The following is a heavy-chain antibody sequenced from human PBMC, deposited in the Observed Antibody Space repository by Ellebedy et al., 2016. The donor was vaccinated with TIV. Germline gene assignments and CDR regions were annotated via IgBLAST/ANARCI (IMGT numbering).Heavy chain of an antibody. V-gene: IGHV4-39*07. D-gene: IGHD2-15*01. CDR1: GASLSSSNYY. CDR3: ARDYCSGTGCYSLNAFDV. J-gene: IGHJ3*01. CDR2: VSASGNT. Sequence: MPSETLSLTCAVSGASLSSSNYYRGWIRQPPGKGLEWIGSVSASGNTHYNPSLKSRVSMSVDMSNNRFSLRLRSVTAADTAVYYCARDYCSGTGCYSLNAFDVWGQGTMLTVSS.